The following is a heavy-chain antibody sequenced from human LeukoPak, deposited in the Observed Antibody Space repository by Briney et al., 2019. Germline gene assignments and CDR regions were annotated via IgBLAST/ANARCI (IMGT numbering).Heavy chain of an antibody. CDR3: AKALEQETVIALDP. CDR2: ISGSGGST. Sequence: QSGGSLRLSCAASGFTFSTYAMSRVRQAPGKGLEWVSAISGSGGSTYYADSVKGRFTISRDNSKNTLYLQMNSLRAEDTSIYFCAKALEQETVIALDPWGQGTLVTVSS. D-gene: IGHD6-13*01. V-gene: IGHV3-23*01. CDR1: GFTFSTYA. J-gene: IGHJ5*02.